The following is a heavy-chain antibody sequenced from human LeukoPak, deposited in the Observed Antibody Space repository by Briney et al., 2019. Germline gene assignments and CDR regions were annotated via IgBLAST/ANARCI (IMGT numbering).Heavy chain of an antibody. CDR1: GFTVSSNY. CDR3: AKDLPDYYDSIVVGYDAFDI. D-gene: IGHD3-22*01. Sequence: GGSLRLSCAASGFTVSSNYMSWVRQAPGKGLEWVSVIYSGGSTYYADSVKGRFTISRDNSKNTLYLQMNSLRAEDTAVYYCAKDLPDYYDSIVVGYDAFDIWGQGTMVTVSS. J-gene: IGHJ3*02. CDR2: IYSGGST. V-gene: IGHV3-66*01.